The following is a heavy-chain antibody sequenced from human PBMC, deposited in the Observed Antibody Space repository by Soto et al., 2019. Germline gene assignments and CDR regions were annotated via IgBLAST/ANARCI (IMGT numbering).Heavy chain of an antibody. CDR1: GGSFSGYY. CDR2: INHSGST. CDR3: ARGGGYSGYFFYYGMDV. Sequence: SETLSLTCAVYGGSFSGYYWSWIRQPPGKGLEWIGEINHSGSTNYNPSLKSRVTISVDTSKNQFSLKLSSVTAADTAVYYCARGGGYSGYFFYYGMDVWGQGTTVS. J-gene: IGHJ6*02. D-gene: IGHD5-12*01. V-gene: IGHV4-34*01.